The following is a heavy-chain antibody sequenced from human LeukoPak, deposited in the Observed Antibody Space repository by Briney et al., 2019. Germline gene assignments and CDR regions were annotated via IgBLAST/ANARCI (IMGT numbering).Heavy chain of an antibody. CDR3: GRGGVVVPGTFDQ. CDR2: MRFDGSEK. CDR1: GFTFSRFV. D-gene: IGHD2-15*01. V-gene: IGHV3-30*02. Sequence: TGGSLRLSCAASGFTFSRFVMHWVRQAPGKGLEWLAYMRFDGSEKYYADSVKGRFTISRDNSKNTLYLQMNSLRVEDTAVYYCGRGGVVVPGTFDQCGQGTLVTVSS. J-gene: IGHJ4*02.